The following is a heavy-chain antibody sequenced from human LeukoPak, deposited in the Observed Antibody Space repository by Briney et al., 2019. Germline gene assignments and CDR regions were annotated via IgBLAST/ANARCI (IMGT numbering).Heavy chain of an antibody. D-gene: IGHD3-16*01. Sequence: SETLSLTCTVSGASISSYYWSWIRQPPGKGLEWIGYIYYSGSTNYNPSLKSRVTISVDTSKNQFSLKLSSVTAADTAVFYCARALGTSFDYWGQGTLVTVSS. CDR2: IYYSGST. CDR3: ARALGTSFDY. V-gene: IGHV4-59*12. CDR1: GASISSYY. J-gene: IGHJ4*02.